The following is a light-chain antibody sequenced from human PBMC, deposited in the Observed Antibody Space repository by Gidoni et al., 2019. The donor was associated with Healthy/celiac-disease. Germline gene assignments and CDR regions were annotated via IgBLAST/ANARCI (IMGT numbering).Light chain of an antibody. CDR2: GAS. CDR3: QQYGSSPMCS. Sequence: DIVLTQSPGTLSLSPGERATLSCRASQSVSSSYLAWYQQKPGQAPRLLIYGASGRATGIPDRFSGSGSGTDVTLTISRLEPEDFAVYYCQQYGSSPMCSFGQGTKLEIK. CDR1: QSVSSSY. J-gene: IGKJ2*04. V-gene: IGKV3-20*01.